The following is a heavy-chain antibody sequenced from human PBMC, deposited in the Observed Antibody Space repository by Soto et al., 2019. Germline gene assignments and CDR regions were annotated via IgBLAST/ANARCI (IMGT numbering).Heavy chain of an antibody. CDR1: GFTFSSYG. CDR2: ISYDGSNK. CDR3: AIELPSLAVVKGQI. V-gene: IGHV3-30*03. Sequence: GGSLRLSCAASGFTFSSYGMHWVRQAPGKGLEWVAVISYDGSNKYYADSVKGRFTISRDNSKNTLYLQMNSLRAEDTAVYYCAIELPSLAVVKGQIWGQGTMVTVSS. D-gene: IGHD3-22*01. J-gene: IGHJ3*02.